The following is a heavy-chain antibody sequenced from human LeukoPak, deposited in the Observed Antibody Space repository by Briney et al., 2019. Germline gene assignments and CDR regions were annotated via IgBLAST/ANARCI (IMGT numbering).Heavy chain of an antibody. V-gene: IGHV4-61*08. D-gene: IGHD2-15*01. CDR1: GGSISSGDYY. CDR3: ASGVVVVAGYYGMDV. J-gene: IGHJ6*02. Sequence: SETLSLTCIVSGGSISSGDYYWSWIRQPPGKGLEWIGYIYYSGSTNYNPSLKSRVTISVDTSKNQFSLKLSSVTAADTAVYYCASGVVVVAGYYGMDVWGQGTTVTVSS. CDR2: IYYSGST.